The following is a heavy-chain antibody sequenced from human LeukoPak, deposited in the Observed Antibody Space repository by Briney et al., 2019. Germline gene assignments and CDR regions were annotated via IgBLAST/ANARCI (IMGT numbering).Heavy chain of an antibody. CDR3: ARAPSGPDY. D-gene: IGHD2-15*01. CDR2: TTNKAHSYTT. V-gene: IGHV3-72*01. CDR1: GFTLSDHN. Sequence: GGSLRLSCAVSGFTLSDHNMDWVRQAPGKGLEWVGRTTNKAHSYTTEYAASVKGRFTISRDDSQNSLYLQMNSLKIEDTAVYYCARAPSGPDYWGQGILVTVSS. J-gene: IGHJ4*02.